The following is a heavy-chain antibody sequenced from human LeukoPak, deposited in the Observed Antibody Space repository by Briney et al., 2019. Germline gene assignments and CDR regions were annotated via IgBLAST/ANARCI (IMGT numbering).Heavy chain of an antibody. CDR3: ATWTGITPY. J-gene: IGHJ4*02. CDR1: GGSFSDYY. Sequence: LSLTCAVYGGSFSDYYMTWIRQAPGKGLEWISYISSGDGPTYYADSVKGRFTISRDNAKNSLFLQMNSLRVEDTAVYYCATWTGITPYWGQGTLVTVSS. CDR2: ISSGDGPT. D-gene: IGHD1-20*01. V-gene: IGHV3-11*01.